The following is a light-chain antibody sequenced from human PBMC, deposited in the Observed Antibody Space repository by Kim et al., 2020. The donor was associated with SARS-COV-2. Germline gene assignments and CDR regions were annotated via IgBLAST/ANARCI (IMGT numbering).Light chain of an antibody. CDR2: GAS. J-gene: IGKJ1*01. CDR3: QQDYNFWT. V-gene: IGKV3D-7*01. Sequence: PGERVTLSCRASQSVSSSYLTWYQQKPGQAPRLLIYGASTSATGIPARFSGSGSGTDFTLTISSLQPEDFAVYYCQQDYNFWTFGQGTKVDIK. CDR1: QSVSSSY.